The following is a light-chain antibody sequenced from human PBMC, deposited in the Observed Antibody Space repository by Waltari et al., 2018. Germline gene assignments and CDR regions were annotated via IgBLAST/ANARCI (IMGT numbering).Light chain of an antibody. J-gene: IGLJ2*01. CDR2: SNN. Sequence: QSVLTQPPSASGTPGQRVTISCSGSSANIGSTTLNWYQQLPGTAPKLLIYSNNQRPSGVPDRFSGSKSGTSASLAIGGLQSEDEADYYCAAWDDSLNGVVFGGGTKLTVL. CDR3: AAWDDSLNGVV. V-gene: IGLV1-44*01. CDR1: SANIGSTT.